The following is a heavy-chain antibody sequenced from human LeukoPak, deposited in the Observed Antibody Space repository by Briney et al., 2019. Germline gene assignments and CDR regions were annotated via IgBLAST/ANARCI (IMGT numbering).Heavy chain of an antibody. CDR3: ARGGPPLLGYCSSTSCYMDY. CDR2: IIPIFGTA. Sequence: SVKVSCKASGGTFSSYAISWVRQSPGQGLEWMGGIIPIFGTANYAQKFQGRVTITTDESTSTAYMELSSLRSEDTAVYYCARGGPPLLGYCSSTSCYMDYWGQGTLVTVSS. J-gene: IGHJ4*02. CDR1: GGTFSSYA. V-gene: IGHV1-69*05. D-gene: IGHD2-2*02.